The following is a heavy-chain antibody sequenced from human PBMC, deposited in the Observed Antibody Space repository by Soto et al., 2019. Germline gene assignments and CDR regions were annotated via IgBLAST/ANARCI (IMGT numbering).Heavy chain of an antibody. V-gene: IGHV3-23*01. CDR2: VSASGLNT. CDR1: GFTFSTYA. CDR3: AKTTDGWFSAFEI. J-gene: IGHJ3*02. Sequence: GGSLRLSCAASGFTFSTYAMAWVRQAPGKGLEWVSGVSASGLNTDYADPVKGRFIFSRDNPKNTMYLQMNSLRAEDTAVYFCAKTTDGWFSAFEIWGQGTVVTVSS. D-gene: IGHD6-19*01.